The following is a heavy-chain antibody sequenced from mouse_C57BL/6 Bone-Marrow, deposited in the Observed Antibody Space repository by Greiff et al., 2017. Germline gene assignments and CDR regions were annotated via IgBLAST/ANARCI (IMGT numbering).Heavy chain of an antibody. CDR1: GYAFSSSW. CDR3: DRYYGSNWYFDV. D-gene: IGHD1-1*01. V-gene: IGHV1-82*01. CDR2: IYPGDGDT. Sequence: QVQLQQSGPELVKPGASVKISCKASGYAFSSSWMNWVKQRPGKGLEWIGRIYPGDGDTNYNGKFKGKATLTADKSSSTAYMQLRSLTSEDSAVYFCDRYYGSNWYFDVWGTGTTGTVSS. J-gene: IGHJ1*03.